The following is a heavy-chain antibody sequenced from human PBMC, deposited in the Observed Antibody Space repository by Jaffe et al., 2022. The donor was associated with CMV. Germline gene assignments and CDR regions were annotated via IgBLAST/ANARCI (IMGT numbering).Heavy chain of an antibody. J-gene: IGHJ3*02. CDR2: ISGSSEYI. D-gene: IGHD1-26*01. CDR3: VRVFSGSYYDAFDI. Sequence: EMQVVESGGGLVKPGGSLRLSCAASGFTFSDYSMNWVRQAPGKGLEWVSSISGSSEYIYYADSMKGRFTISRDNAKKSLYLQMNSLRVEDTAVYFCVRVFSGSYYDAFDIWGQGTTVTVS. V-gene: IGHV3-21*01. CDR1: GFTFSDYS.